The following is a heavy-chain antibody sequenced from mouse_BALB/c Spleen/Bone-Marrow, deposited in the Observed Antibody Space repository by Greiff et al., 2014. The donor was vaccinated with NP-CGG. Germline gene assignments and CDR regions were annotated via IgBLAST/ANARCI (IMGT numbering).Heavy chain of an antibody. CDR1: GYTFTSYY. D-gene: IGHD1-1*01. J-gene: IGHJ3*01. CDR2: IYPGDGST. V-gene: IGHV1S56*01. Sequence: VQLQQSGPELVKPGASVKMSCKASGYTFTSYYIHWVKQRPGQGLEWIGWIYPGDGSTKYNEKFKGKTTLTADKSSSTAYMLLSSLTSEDSAIYFCARGDYYYGSSRAGFAYWGQGTLVTVSA. CDR3: ARGDYYYGSSRAGFAY.